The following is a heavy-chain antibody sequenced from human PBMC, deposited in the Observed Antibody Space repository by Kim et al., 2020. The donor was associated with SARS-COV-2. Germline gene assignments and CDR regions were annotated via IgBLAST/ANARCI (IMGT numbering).Heavy chain of an antibody. Sequence: SETLSLTCAVYGGSFSCYYWSWIRQPPGKGLEWIGEINHSGSTNYNPSLKSRVTISVDTSKNQFSLKLSSVTAADTAVYYCARVRDIVVVPAAIGYWGQGTLVTVS. V-gene: IGHV4-34*01. CDR1: GGSFSCYY. CDR2: INHSGST. J-gene: IGHJ4*02. CDR3: ARVRDIVVVPAAIGY. D-gene: IGHD2-2*01.